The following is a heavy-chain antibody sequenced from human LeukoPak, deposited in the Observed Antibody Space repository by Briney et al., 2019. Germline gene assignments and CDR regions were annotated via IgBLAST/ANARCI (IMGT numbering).Heavy chain of an antibody. CDR3: AREVRERYCSSTSCYYYFDY. V-gene: IGHV4-61*02. Sequence: SETLSLTCTVSGGSLSSGSYYWSWIRQPAGKGLEWIGRIYTSGSTNYNPSLKSRVTISVDTSKNQFSLKLSSVTAADTAVYYCAREVRERYCSSTSCYYYFDYWGQGTLVTVSS. J-gene: IGHJ4*02. D-gene: IGHD2-2*01. CDR1: GGSLSSGSYY. CDR2: IYTSGST.